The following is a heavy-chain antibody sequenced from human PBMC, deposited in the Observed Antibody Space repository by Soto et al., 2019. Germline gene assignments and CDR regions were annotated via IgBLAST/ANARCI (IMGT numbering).Heavy chain of an antibody. Sequence: QLQLQESGPGLVKPSETLSLTCTVSGGSISSSSYYWGWIRQPPGKGLEWIGSIYYSGSTYYNPSLKSRVTISVDTSKNQFSLKLSSVTAADTAVYYCARHGWYSGYEPGPGAFDYWGQGTLVTVSS. CDR2: IYYSGST. D-gene: IGHD5-12*01. V-gene: IGHV4-39*01. CDR1: GGSISSSSYY. CDR3: ARHGWYSGYEPGPGAFDY. J-gene: IGHJ4*02.